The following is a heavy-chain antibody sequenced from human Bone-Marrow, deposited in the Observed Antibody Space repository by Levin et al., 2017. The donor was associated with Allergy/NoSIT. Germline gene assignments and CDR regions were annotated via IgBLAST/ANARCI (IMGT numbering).Heavy chain of an antibody. CDR3: ARHAYAGSWTDAFDI. V-gene: IGHV4-59*08. J-gene: IGHJ3*02. D-gene: IGHD6-13*01. CDR2: IYYSGST. Sequence: SETLSLTCTVSGGSISSYYWSWIRQPPGKGLEWIGYIYYSGSTNYNPSLKSRVTISVDTSKNQFSLKLSSVTAADTAVYYCARHAYAGSWTDAFDIWGQGTMVTVSS. CDR1: GGSISSYY.